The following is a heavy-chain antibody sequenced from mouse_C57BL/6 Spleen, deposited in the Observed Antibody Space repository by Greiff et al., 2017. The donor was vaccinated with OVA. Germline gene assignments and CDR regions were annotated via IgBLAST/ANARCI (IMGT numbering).Heavy chain of an antibody. Sequence: QVHVKQPGAELVKPGASVKMSCKASGYTFTSYWITWVKQRPGQGLEWIGDIYPGSGSTNYNEKLKSKATLTVDTSSSTAYMQLSSLTSEDSAVYYCAREDGDYAMDYWGQGTSVTVSS. CDR1: GYTFTSYW. J-gene: IGHJ4*01. V-gene: IGHV1-55*01. CDR2: IYPGSGST. CDR3: AREDGDYAMDY.